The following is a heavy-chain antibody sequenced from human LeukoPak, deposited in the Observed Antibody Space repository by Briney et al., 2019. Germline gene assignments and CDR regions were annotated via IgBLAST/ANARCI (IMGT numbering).Heavy chain of an antibody. Sequence: SETLSLTCTVSGYSISSGYYWAWIRQPPGKGLEWIGEINHSGSTNYNPSLKSRVTISVDTSKNQFSLKLSSVTAADTAVYYCTRRGIAVAGSHYFDYWGQGTLVTVPS. D-gene: IGHD6-19*01. V-gene: IGHV4-38-2*02. J-gene: IGHJ4*02. CDR2: INHSGST. CDR3: TRRGIAVAGSHYFDY. CDR1: GYSISSGYY.